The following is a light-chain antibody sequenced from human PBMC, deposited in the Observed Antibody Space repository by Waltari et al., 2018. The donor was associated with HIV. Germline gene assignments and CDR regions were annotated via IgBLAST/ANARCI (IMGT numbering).Light chain of an antibody. J-gene: IGLJ2*01. CDR3: SSYTSSSTVV. Sequence: QSALTQPASVSGSPGQSITISCTGTSSDVGGYNYVSWYQQHPGKAPKRMIYEVSNRPSGVSNRCSGSKSGNTASLTISGLQAEDEADYYCSSYTSSSTVVFGGGTKLTVL. V-gene: IGLV2-14*01. CDR1: SSDVGGYNY. CDR2: EVS.